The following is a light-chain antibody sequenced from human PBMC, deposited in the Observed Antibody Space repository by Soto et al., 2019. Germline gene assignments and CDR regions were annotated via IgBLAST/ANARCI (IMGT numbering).Light chain of an antibody. CDR3: QQYHNWPIT. CDR2: DAS. Sequence: EIVLAQSAATQSYSAGNRAVLSCXXSQSVSSSYLAWYQQKPGQAPRLLMYDASTRATGIPARFSGSGSGTEFTLTISSLQSEDFAVYYCQQYHNWPITFGQGTKVDI. V-gene: IGKV3-15*01. CDR1: QSVSSSY. J-gene: IGKJ1*01.